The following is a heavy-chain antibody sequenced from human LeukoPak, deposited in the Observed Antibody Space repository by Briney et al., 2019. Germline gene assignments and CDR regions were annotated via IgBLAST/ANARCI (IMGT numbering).Heavy chain of an antibody. CDR1: GYTFTSYG. J-gene: IGHJ6*04. D-gene: IGHD5-18*01. Sequence: ASVKVSCKASGYTFTSYGINWVRQATGQGLEWMGWMNPNSGNTGYAQKFQGRVTMTRNTSISTAYMELSSLRSEDTAVYYCARWGVDTAMVGGDVWGKGTTVTVSS. CDR2: MNPNSGNT. V-gene: IGHV1-8*01. CDR3: ARWGVDTAMVGGDV.